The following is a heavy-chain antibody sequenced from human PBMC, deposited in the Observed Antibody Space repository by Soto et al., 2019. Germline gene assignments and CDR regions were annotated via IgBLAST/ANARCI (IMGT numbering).Heavy chain of an antibody. V-gene: IGHV4-30-2*01. CDR3: AREYDDCWSGYSYYFYD. Sequence: SETLSLTCAVSGGSISSGGYSWSWIRQPPGKGLEWIRYIYHSGSTYYNPSLQIRITISVDRSKNQFSLKLSSVTAADTAVYYCAREYDDCWSGYSYYFYDWGQGTLVTVSS. CDR1: GGSISSGGYS. CDR2: IYHSGST. J-gene: IGHJ4*02. D-gene: IGHD3-3*01.